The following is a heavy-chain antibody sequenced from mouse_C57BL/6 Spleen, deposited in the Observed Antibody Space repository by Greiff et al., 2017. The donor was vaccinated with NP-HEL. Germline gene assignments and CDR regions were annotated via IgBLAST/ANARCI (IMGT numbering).Heavy chain of an antibody. CDR1: GYTFTSYG. CDR2: IYPRSGNT. V-gene: IGHV1-81*01. J-gene: IGHJ2*01. CDR3: ARKITTEFFDY. Sequence: VKVVESGAELARPGASVKLSCKASGYTFTSYGISWVKQRTGQGLEWIGEIYPRSGNTYYNEKFKGKATLTADKSSSTAYMELRSLTSEDSAVYFCARKITTEFFDYWGQGTTLTVSS. D-gene: IGHD1-1*01.